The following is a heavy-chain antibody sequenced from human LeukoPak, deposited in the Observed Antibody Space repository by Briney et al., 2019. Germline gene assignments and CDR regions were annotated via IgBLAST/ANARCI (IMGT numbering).Heavy chain of an antibody. D-gene: IGHD6-13*01. CDR3: ARLDGSGWYYAFDV. CDR2: IYYSGST. V-gene: IGHV4-59*08. CDR1: GVSISSYY. J-gene: IGHJ3*01. Sequence: SETLSLTCTVSGVSISSYYWSWIRQPPGKGLEWIGYIYYSGSTNYNPSLKSRVTISLDTSKNQFSLKLSSVTAADTAVYYCARLDGSGWYYAFDVWGQGTMVTVSS.